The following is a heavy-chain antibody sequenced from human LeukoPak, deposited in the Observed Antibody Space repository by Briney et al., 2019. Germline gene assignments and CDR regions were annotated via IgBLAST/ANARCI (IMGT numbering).Heavy chain of an antibody. CDR1: GGTFSSYA. CDR3: ARGGKLLLWFGELWADAFDI. D-gene: IGHD3-10*01. Sequence: SVKVSCKASGGTFSSYAISWVRQAPGQGLEWMGRIIPIFGIANYAQKFQGRVTITADKSTSTAYMELSGLRSEDTAVYYCARGGKLLLWFGELWADAFDIWGQGTMVTVSS. V-gene: IGHV1-69*04. CDR2: IIPIFGIA. J-gene: IGHJ3*02.